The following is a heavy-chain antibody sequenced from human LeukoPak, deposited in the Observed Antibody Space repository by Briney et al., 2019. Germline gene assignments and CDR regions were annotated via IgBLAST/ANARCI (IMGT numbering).Heavy chain of an antibody. CDR1: GFTFSSYE. CDR3: ATLYGSGTGVSIDY. Sequence: PGGSLRLSCAASGFTFSSYEMNWVRQAPGKWLEWVSYISSSGSTIYYADSVKGRFTISRDNAKNSLYLQMNSLRAEDTAVYYCATLYGSGTGVSIDYWGQGTLVTVSS. CDR2: ISSSGSTI. D-gene: IGHD3-10*01. J-gene: IGHJ4*02. V-gene: IGHV3-48*03.